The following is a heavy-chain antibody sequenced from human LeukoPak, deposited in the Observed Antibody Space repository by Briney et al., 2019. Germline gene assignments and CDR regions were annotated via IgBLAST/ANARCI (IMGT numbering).Heavy chain of an antibody. J-gene: IGHJ4*02. CDR1: GFTFSGYW. CDR3: AKDDRWLQFCC. Sequence: PGGSLRLSCAASGFTFSGYWIHWVRQAPGRGLVWVSRINSDGSSASYADSVKGRFTVSRDNAKNTLFLQMNSLRGEDTAVYYCAKDDRWLQFCCWGQGTLATVSA. CDR2: INSDGSSA. D-gene: IGHD5-24*01. V-gene: IGHV3-74*01.